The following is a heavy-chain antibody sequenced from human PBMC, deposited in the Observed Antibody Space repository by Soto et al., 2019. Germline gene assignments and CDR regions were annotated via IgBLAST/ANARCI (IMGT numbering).Heavy chain of an antibody. Sequence: QVQLVQSGAEVKKPGSSVKVSCKASGGTFSSYAISWVRQAPGQGLEWMGGIIPIFGTANYAQKFQGRVKITADKSTSTAYMELSSLRSEDTAVYYCASLKGGDIVVVPAARKYYFDYWGQGTLVTVSS. J-gene: IGHJ4*02. V-gene: IGHV1-69*06. CDR2: IIPIFGTA. CDR1: GGTFSSYA. CDR3: ASLKGGDIVVVPAARKYYFDY. D-gene: IGHD2-2*01.